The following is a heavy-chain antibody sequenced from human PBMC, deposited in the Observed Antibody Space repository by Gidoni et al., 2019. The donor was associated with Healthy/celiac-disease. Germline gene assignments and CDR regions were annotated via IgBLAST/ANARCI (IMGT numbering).Heavy chain of an antibody. V-gene: IGHV1-3*01. CDR2: INAANGDT. J-gene: IGHJ5*02. Sequence: QVQLVQSGAEVTTPGASVNVSCKASGHTFTGYIIHWVRQAPGQTLEWMGRINAANGDTKYSQRFQGRVTVTRDTSASTAYRELSGLTSEDTAVYYCARGVLAGTWGQGTLVTVSS. D-gene: IGHD6-19*01. CDR1: GHTFTGYI. CDR3: ARGVLAGT.